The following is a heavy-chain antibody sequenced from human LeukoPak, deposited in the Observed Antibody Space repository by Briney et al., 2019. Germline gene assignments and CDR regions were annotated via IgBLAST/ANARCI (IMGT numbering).Heavy chain of an antibody. V-gene: IGHV4-28*01. CDR2: IYYSGST. D-gene: IGHD5-18*01. J-gene: IGHJ6*02. Sequence: MASETLSLTCAVSGCSISSSNWWGWIRQPPGQGLEWIGYIYYSGSTYYNPSLKSRVTMSVDTSKNQFSLKLSSVTAVDTAVYYCARSGYSYTLYGMDVWGQGTTVTVSS. CDR1: GCSISSSNW. CDR3: ARSGYSYTLYGMDV.